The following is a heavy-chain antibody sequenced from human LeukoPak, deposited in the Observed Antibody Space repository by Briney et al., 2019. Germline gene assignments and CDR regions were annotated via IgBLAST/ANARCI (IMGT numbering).Heavy chain of an antibody. J-gene: IGHJ3*02. CDR1: GGSISSGGYY. V-gene: IGHV4-61*08. CDR3: ARVAPLWVTII. D-gene: IGHD4-17*01. CDR2: IYNSGT. Sequence: SQTLSLTCTVSGGSISSGGYYWSWIRQHPGKGLEWIGYIYNSGTNYNPSLKSRVTISVDTSKTQFSLKLSSVTAADTAVYYCARVAPLWVTIIWGQGTMVTVSS.